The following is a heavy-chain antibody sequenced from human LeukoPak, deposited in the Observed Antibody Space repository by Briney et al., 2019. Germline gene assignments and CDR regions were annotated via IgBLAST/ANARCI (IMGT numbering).Heavy chain of an antibody. Sequence: PGRSLRLSCAASGFTFSSYAMHWVRQAPGKGLEWVAVISYDGSNKYYADSVKGRFTISRDNSKNTLYLQMNSLRAEDTAVYYCARGPAGSIFGVVPLYYYYMDVWGKGTTVTVSS. CDR2: ISYDGSNK. CDR1: GFTFSSYA. D-gene: IGHD3-3*01. J-gene: IGHJ6*03. V-gene: IGHV3-30-3*01. CDR3: ARGPAGSIFGVVPLYYYYMDV.